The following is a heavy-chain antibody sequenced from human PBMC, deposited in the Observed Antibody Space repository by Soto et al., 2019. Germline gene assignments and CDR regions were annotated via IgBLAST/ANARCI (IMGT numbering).Heavy chain of an antibody. CDR1: GGSISSYY. D-gene: IGHD5-18*01. CDR3: AGGRGYSYGSFDY. J-gene: IGHJ4*02. CDR2: IYYSGST. Sequence: QVQLQESGPGLVKPSETLFLTCTVSGGSISSYYWSWIRQPPGKGLEWIGYIYYSGSTNYNPSLKSRIIISVNTSKNQFSLKLSSVTAAATAVYYCAGGRGYSYGSFDYWGQGTLVTVSS. V-gene: IGHV4-59*01.